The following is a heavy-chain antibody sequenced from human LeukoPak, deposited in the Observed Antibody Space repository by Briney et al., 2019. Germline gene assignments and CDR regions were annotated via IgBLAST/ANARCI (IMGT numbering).Heavy chain of an antibody. D-gene: IGHD6-13*01. Sequence: PGGSLRLSCAASGFTFSSNGMHWVRQAPGKGLEWVALISSDGSNKYFADSVKGRFTVSRDNSKNTLYLQMNSLRVEDTAVYYCAKVGTGYSSGWSTIGGFDYLGQGTLVTVSS. CDR2: ISSDGSNK. CDR1: GFTFSSNG. CDR3: AKVGTGYSSGWSTIGGFDY. J-gene: IGHJ4*02. V-gene: IGHV3-30*18.